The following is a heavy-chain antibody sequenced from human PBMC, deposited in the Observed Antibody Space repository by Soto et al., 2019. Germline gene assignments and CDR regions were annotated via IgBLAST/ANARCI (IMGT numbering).Heavy chain of an antibody. CDR3: AKGAFAEVYFDY. CDR1: GYTFSSYG. J-gene: IGHJ4*02. CDR2: ISAHNGNT. Sequence: QVPLVQSGGEVKKPGASVKVSCKASGYTFSSYGISWVRQAPGQGLEWMGWISAHNGNTNYVQKLQGRVTMTTDTSTSTAYMELKSLTSDDTAVYYCAKGAFAEVYFDYWGQGTLVTVSS. V-gene: IGHV1-18*01.